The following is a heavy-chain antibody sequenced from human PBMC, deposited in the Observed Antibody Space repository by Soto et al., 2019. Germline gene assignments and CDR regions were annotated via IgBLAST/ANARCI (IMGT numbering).Heavy chain of an antibody. V-gene: IGHV3-15*01. Sequence: PGGSLRLSCAASGFTFSNAWMSWVRQAPGKGLEWVGRIKSKTDGGTTDYAAPVKGRFTISRDDSKNTLYLQMNSLRAEDTAIYFCAKDVYYDSSGYPHAFDIWGQGTMVTVSS. D-gene: IGHD3-22*01. CDR1: GFTFSNAW. CDR2: IKSKTDGGTT. CDR3: AKDVYYDSSGYPHAFDI. J-gene: IGHJ3*02.